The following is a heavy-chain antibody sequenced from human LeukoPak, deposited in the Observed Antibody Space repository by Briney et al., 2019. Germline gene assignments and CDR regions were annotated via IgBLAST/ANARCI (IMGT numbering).Heavy chain of an antibody. Sequence: VASVKVSCKASGYTFTSYGISRVRQAPGQGLEWMGWISAYNGNTNYAQKLQGRVTMTTDTSTSTAYMELRSLRSDDTAVYYCARRSDSSGYYFPYYYYGMDVWGQGTTVTVSS. CDR3: ARRSDSSGYYFPYYYYGMDV. J-gene: IGHJ6*02. V-gene: IGHV1-18*01. CDR1: GYTFTSYG. D-gene: IGHD3-22*01. CDR2: ISAYNGNT.